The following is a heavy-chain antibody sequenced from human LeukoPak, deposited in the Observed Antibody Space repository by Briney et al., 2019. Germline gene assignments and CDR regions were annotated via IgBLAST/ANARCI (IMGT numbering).Heavy chain of an antibody. CDR3: AKEYSSGPRRYFDL. J-gene: IGHJ2*01. Sequence: PGGSLRLSCAASGFTFSSYAMNWVRQAPGKGLEWVSSISGSGGSIYYADSVKGRLTISRDNSKNTLHLQMNSLRVEDTAVYYCAKEYSSGPRRYFDLWGRGTLVTVSS. V-gene: IGHV3-23*01. CDR2: ISGSGGSI. CDR1: GFTFSSYA. D-gene: IGHD6-19*01.